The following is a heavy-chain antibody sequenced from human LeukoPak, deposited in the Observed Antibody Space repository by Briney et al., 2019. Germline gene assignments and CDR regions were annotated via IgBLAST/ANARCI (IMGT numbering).Heavy chain of an antibody. V-gene: IGHV3-30*02. D-gene: IGHD2-2*01. CDR3: AKGGVPAALFDY. Sequence: GGSLRLSCAASGFTFSSYEMNWVRQAPGKGLEWVAFIRYDGSNKYYADSVKGRFTISRDNSKNTLYLQMNSLRAEDTAVYYCAKGGVPAALFDYWGQGTLVTVSS. CDR2: IRYDGSNK. CDR1: GFTFSSYE. J-gene: IGHJ4*02.